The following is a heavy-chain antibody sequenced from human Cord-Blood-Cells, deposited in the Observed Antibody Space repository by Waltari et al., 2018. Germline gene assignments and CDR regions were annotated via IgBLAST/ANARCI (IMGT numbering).Heavy chain of an antibody. J-gene: IGHJ4*02. D-gene: IGHD3-22*01. CDR1: GYTFTSYG. CDR3: ARGDYYDSSGYRLVYFDY. V-gene: IGHV1-18*04. Sequence: QVQLVQSGAEVKKPGASVKVSCKASGYTFTSYGISWVRQAPGPGLEWMGWISAYNGNTNYAQKLQGRVTMTTDTSTSTAYMELRSLRSDDTAVYYCARGDYYDSSGYRLVYFDYWGQGTLVTVSS. CDR2: ISAYNGNT.